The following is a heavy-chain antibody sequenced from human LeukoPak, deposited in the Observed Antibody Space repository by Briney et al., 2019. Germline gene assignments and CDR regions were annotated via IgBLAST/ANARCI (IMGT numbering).Heavy chain of an antibody. D-gene: IGHD3-10*01. CDR1: GGSFSGYY. J-gene: IGHJ3*02. CDR3: ARRITVVRGGRIDI. Sequence: SETLSLTCAVYGGSFSGYYWSWIRQPPGKGLEWIGEINHSGSTNYNPSLKSRVTISVDTSKNQFSLKLSSVTAADTAVYYCARRITVVRGGRIDIWGQGTMVTVSS. CDR2: INHSGST. V-gene: IGHV4-34*01.